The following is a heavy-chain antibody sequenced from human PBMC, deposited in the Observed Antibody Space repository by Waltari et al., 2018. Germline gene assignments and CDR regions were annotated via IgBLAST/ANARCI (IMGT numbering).Heavy chain of an antibody. CDR3: ARVEGAAGLDI. D-gene: IGHD3-16*01. CDR2: INAGNVNT. V-gene: IGHV1-3*01. CDR1: GYTFTSYA. J-gene: IGHJ3*02. Sequence: QVQLVQSGAEVKKPGASVKVSCKASGYTFTSYAMHWVRQAPGQRLEWMGWINAGNVNTKYSQKLQGRVTITRDTSASTGYMELSSLRSEDTAVYYCARVEGAAGLDIWGQGTMVTVSS.